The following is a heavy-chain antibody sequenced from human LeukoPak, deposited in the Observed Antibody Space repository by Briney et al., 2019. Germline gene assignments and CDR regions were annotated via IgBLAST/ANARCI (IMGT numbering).Heavy chain of an antibody. CDR3: ARGAWDTAQREPFDY. V-gene: IGHV4-39*07. D-gene: IGHD5-18*01. Sequence: SETLSLTCTVSGGSISSSNYYWGWIRQPPGKGLEWIGSLYYSGNTYYNPSLKSRVTMSIDTSKKQFSLELISVTAADTAVYYCARGAWDTAQREPFDYWGQGTLVTVSS. J-gene: IGHJ4*02. CDR1: GGSISSSNYY. CDR2: LYYSGNT.